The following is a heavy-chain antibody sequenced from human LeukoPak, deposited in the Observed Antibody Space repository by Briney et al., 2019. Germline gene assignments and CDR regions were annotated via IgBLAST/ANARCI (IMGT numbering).Heavy chain of an antibody. Sequence: SEALSLTGTVSGGSISSSSYYWGWIRQPPGKGLEWIGSIYYSGSTYYNPSLKSRVTISVDTSQNQFSLKLSSVTAADTAVYYCARHLPGTRGWYYYYYKDVWGKGTTVTVSS. D-gene: IGHD3-10*01. V-gene: IGHV4-39*01. J-gene: IGHJ6*03. CDR2: IYYSGST. CDR1: GGSISSSSYY. CDR3: ARHLPGTRGWYYYYYKDV.